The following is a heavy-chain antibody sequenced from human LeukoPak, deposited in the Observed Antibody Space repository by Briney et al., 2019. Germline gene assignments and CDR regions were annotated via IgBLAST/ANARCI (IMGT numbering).Heavy chain of an antibody. J-gene: IGHJ3*02. CDR3: ARGRYSSSWYWRAFDI. Sequence: GGSLRLSCAASGFTFSSYEMNWVRQAPGKGLEWVSYISSSGNTIYYADSVKGRFTISRDNAKNSLYLQMNSLRAEDTAVYYCARGRYSSSWYWRAFDIWGQGTMVTVSS. CDR2: ISSSGNTI. D-gene: IGHD6-13*01. V-gene: IGHV3-48*03. CDR1: GFTFSSYE.